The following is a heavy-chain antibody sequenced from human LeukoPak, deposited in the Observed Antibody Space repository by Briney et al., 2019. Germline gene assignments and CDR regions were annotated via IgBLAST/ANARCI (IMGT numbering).Heavy chain of an antibody. D-gene: IGHD2-2*01. Sequence: GGSLRLSCAASGFTFSNNAMNWVRQAPGKGLEWVSYISSSGSTKNYADSVKGRFTISRDNAENSLSLQMNSLRAEDTAVYYCARRYCSSTSCTLDYWGQGTLVTVSS. CDR1: GFTFSNNA. J-gene: IGHJ4*02. V-gene: IGHV3-48*03. CDR3: ARRYCSSTSCTLDY. CDR2: ISSSGSTK.